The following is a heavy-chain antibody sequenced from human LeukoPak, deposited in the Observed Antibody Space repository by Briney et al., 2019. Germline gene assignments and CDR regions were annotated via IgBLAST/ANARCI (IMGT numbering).Heavy chain of an antibody. J-gene: IGHJ2*01. CDR2: VYHSGST. Sequence: PSETLSLTCTVSSGSISSGTYSWSWIRQPPGRGLEWIGYVYHSGSTNYNPSLKSRVTISVDTSKNQFSLKLSSVTAADTAVYYCARSGKWGYFDLWGRGTLVTVSS. CDR1: SGSISSGTYS. V-gene: IGHV4-61*01. CDR3: ARSGKWGYFDL. D-gene: IGHD3-10*01.